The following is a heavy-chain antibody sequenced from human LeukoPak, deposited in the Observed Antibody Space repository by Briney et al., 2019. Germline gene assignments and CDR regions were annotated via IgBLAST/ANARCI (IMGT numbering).Heavy chain of an antibody. CDR3: ARLMSTIDY. Sequence: SQTLSLTCTVSGGSISSGDYYWGWSRQPPGKGLEWIVSIYHSGSTFYNPSLKSRVTISVDTSKDQFSLKLTSVTAADTAVYYCARLMSTIDYWGQGTLVTVSS. V-gene: IGHV4-39*07. CDR2: IYHSGST. CDR1: GGSISSGDYY. D-gene: IGHD5-24*01. J-gene: IGHJ4*02.